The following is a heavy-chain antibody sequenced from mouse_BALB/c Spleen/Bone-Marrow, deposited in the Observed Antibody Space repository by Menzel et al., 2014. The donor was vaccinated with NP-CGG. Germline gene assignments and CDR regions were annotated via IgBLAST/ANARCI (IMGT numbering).Heavy chain of an antibody. D-gene: IGHD2-14*01. J-gene: IGHJ1*01. Sequence: VQLHQSGAELVKPGASVKLSCKASGYTFXSYWMHWVKQRPGQGLEWIGEINPSNGRTNYNEKFKSKATLTVDKSSSTAYMQLSSLTSEDSAVYYCARWAVRRPGYFDVWGAGTTVTVSS. V-gene: IGHV1S81*02. CDR2: INPSNGRT. CDR3: ARWAVRRPGYFDV. CDR1: GYTFXSYW.